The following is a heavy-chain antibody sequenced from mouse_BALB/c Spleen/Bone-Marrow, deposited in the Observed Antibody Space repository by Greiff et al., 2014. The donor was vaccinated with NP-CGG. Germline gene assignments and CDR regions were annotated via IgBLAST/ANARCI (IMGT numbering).Heavy chain of an antibody. V-gene: IGHV2-9-2*01. CDR2: IWTGGGT. Sequence: VKVVESGPGLVAPSQSLSITCTVSGFSLTSYDINWIRQPPGKGLEWLGVIWTGGGTNYNSAFMSRLSISKDNSKSQVFLKMNGLQTDDTAIYYCVREGAYYGDYDWYFDVWGAGTTVTVSS. D-gene: IGHD2-13*01. J-gene: IGHJ1*01. CDR3: VREGAYYGDYDWYFDV. CDR1: GFSLTSYD.